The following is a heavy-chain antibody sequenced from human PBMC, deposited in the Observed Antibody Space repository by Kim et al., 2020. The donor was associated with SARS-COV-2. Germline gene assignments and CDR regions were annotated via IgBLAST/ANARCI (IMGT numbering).Heavy chain of an antibody. Sequence: GGSLRLSCAASGFTFSSYEMNWVRQAPGKGLEWVSYISSSGSTIYYADSVKGRFTISRDNAKNSLYLQMNSLRAEDTAVYYCARGFNLGVDIVVVVAASDYWGQGTLVTVSS. CDR3: ARGFNLGVDIVVVVAASDY. J-gene: IGHJ4*02. CDR2: ISSSGSTI. D-gene: IGHD2-15*01. V-gene: IGHV3-48*03. CDR1: GFTFSSYE.